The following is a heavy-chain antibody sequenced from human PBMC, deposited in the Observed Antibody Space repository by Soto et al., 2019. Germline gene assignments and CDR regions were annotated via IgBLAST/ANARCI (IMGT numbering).Heavy chain of an antibody. Sequence: PGGSLRLSCAASGFIYSSYTMNWVRQAPGKGLEWISYITSSSTSIMYYADSVKGRFTISRDNAKNSLYLQMNSLRDDDTAVYYCVRDRAWAFDYWGQATPVTVSS. CDR3: VRDRAWAFDY. V-gene: IGHV3-48*02. D-gene: IGHD3-10*01. J-gene: IGHJ4*02. CDR2: ITSSSTSIM. CDR1: GFIYSSYT.